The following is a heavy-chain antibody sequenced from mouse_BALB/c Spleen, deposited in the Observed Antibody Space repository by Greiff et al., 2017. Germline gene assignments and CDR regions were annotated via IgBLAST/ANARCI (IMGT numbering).Heavy chain of an antibody. D-gene: IGHD3-3*01. Sequence: VHVKQSGAELVKPGASVKLSCTASGFNIKDTYMHWVKQRPEQGLEWIGRIDPANGNTKYDPKFQGKATITADTSSNTAYLQLSSLTSEDTAVYYCARGWDRAMDYWGQGTSVTVSS. CDR1: GFNIKDTY. V-gene: IGHV14-3*02. CDR2: IDPANGNT. CDR3: ARGWDRAMDY. J-gene: IGHJ4*01.